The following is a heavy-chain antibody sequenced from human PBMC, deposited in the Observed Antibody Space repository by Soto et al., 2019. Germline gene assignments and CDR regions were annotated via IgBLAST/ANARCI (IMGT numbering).Heavy chain of an antibody. Sequence: QVQLVQSGAEVKKPGASVKVSCKASGYTFTSYYMHWVRQAPGQGLEWMGIINPSGGSTSYAQKFQGRVTITRDTSTSTVYMELSSLRSEDTAVYYCARCPGVVPALDVWGQGTTVTVSS. V-gene: IGHV1-46*01. CDR3: ARCPGVVPALDV. CDR1: GYTFTSYY. CDR2: INPSGGST. J-gene: IGHJ6*02. D-gene: IGHD2-2*01.